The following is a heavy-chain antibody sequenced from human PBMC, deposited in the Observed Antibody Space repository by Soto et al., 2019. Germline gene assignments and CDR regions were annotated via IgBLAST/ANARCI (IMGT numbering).Heavy chain of an antibody. CDR2: INPNSGGT. J-gene: IGHJ6*02. D-gene: IGHD6-13*01. CDR3: ARDGRWSSSHKTLYGMDV. V-gene: IGHV1-2*02. Sequence: GASVKFSCKASGYTFTGYYMHWVRQAPGQGLEWMGWINPNSGGTNYAQKFQGRVTMTRDTSISTAYMELSRLRSDDTAVYYCARDGRWSSSHKTLYGMDVWGQGTTVTVSS. CDR1: GYTFTGYY.